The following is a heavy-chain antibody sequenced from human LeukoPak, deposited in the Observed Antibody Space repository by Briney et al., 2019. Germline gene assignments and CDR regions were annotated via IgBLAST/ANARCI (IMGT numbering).Heavy chain of an antibody. CDR2: ISTSSVI. J-gene: IGHJ6*02. Sequence: PGGSLRLSCAASGFIFSSYNMNWVRQPPGQGLEWGSYISTSSVIYYADSVKGRFTISRDETKNSLYLQMNSLRDEDTAVYYCARVRGVHYDIDVWGQGTTVTVSS. CDR1: GFIFSSYN. D-gene: IGHD3-10*01. V-gene: IGHV3-48*02. CDR3: ARVRGVHYDIDV.